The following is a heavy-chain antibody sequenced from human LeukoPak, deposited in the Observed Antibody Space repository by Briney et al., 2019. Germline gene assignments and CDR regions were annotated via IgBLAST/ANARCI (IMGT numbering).Heavy chain of an antibody. Sequence: GGSLRLSCGASGLTVSSYAMSWVRQAPGKGLEWVSTIIGTTGNTYYADSVKGRFTISRDDSKNTVYLQMNSLRAEDTAVHFCAKYTSGTYYRGLDQWGQGTLVTVSS. CDR3: AKYTSGTYYRGLDQ. CDR2: IIGTTGNT. CDR1: GLTVSSYA. V-gene: IGHV3-23*01. J-gene: IGHJ4*02. D-gene: IGHD3-10*01.